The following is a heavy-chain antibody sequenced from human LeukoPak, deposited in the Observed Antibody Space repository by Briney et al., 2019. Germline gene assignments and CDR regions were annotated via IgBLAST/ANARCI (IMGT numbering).Heavy chain of an antibody. J-gene: IGHJ4*02. CDR3: AREVAVAGSFDY. V-gene: IGHV3-9*01. CDR1: GGTFDDYA. Sequence: GRSLRLFCAASGGTFDDYAMPWFRKAPGKGLDWVSGITWNSDNIEYADSVKGRFTISRDNAKNSLYLQMNSLRAEDTAVYYCAREVAVAGSFDYWGQGTLVTVSS. CDR2: ITWNSDNI. D-gene: IGHD6-19*01.